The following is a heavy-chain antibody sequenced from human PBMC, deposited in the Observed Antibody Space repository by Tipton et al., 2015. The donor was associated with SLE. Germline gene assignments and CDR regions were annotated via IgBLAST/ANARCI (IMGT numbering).Heavy chain of an antibody. D-gene: IGHD6-19*01. CDR3: AIFGGYSSGWYYFDY. J-gene: IGHJ4*02. Sequence: TLSLTCAVSGGSISSSNWWTWVRQPPGKGLEWIGEFYHSGSTNYNPSLKSRVTISVETSKNQFSLKLSSVTAADTAVYYCAIFGGYSSGWYYFDYWGQGTLVTVSS. V-gene: IGHV4-4*02. CDR2: FYHSGST. CDR1: GGSISSSNW.